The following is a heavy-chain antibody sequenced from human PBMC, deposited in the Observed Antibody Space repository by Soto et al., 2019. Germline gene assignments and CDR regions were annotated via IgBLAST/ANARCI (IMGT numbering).Heavy chain of an antibody. Sequence: QMQLVESGGGVVQPGRSLRLSCAASGFTFRSYGIHWVRQAPGKGLEWVALIWFDGSKKYYVDSVKGRFAVSRENSKNTLYLQMNSLRVEDTAVYYWARDRLVPYGYGMDVWGQGTTVTVSS. D-gene: IGHD2-2*01. V-gene: IGHV3-33*01. CDR3: ARDRLVPYGYGMDV. J-gene: IGHJ6*02. CDR2: IWFDGSKK. CDR1: GFTFRSYG.